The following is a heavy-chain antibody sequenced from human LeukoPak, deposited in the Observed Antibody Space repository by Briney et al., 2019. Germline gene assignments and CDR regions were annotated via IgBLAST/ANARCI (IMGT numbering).Heavy chain of an antibody. CDR3: ANDLHIVVVVAAQSDP. CDR1: GFTFSSYE. V-gene: IGHV3-23*01. CDR2: ISGSGGST. J-gene: IGHJ5*02. D-gene: IGHD2-15*01. Sequence: GGSLRLSCAASGFTFSSYEMNWVRQAPGKGLEWVSAISGSGGSTYYADSVKGRFTISRDNSKNTLYLQMNSLRAEDTAVYYCANDLHIVVVVAAQSDPWGQGTLVTVSS.